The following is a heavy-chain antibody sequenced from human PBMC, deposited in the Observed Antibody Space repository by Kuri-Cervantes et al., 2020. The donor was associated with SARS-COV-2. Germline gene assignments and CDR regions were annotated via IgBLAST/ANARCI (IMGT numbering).Heavy chain of an antibody. D-gene: IGHD3-16*01. CDR3: AREVETGGGAFDI. Sequence: GGSLRLSCAASGFTFSSYSMNWVRQAPGKGLEWVSYISSSSSTIYYADSVKGRFTISRDNSKNTLYLQMNSLRAEDTAVYYCAREVETGGGAFDIWGQGTMVTVSS. CDR2: ISSSSSTI. J-gene: IGHJ3*02. V-gene: IGHV3-48*01. CDR1: GFTFSSYS.